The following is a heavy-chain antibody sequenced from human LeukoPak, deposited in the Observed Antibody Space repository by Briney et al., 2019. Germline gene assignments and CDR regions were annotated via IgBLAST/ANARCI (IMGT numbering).Heavy chain of an antibody. Sequence: VASVKVSCKASGGTFSSYAISWMRQAPGQGLEWIGRIIPILGIANYAQKFQGRVTITADKSTSTAYMELSSLRSEDTAVYYCASPYYYGSGSYHVGMDVWSQGTTVTVSS. D-gene: IGHD3-10*01. CDR1: GGTFSSYA. J-gene: IGHJ6*02. V-gene: IGHV1-69*04. CDR3: ASPYYYGSGSYHVGMDV. CDR2: IIPILGIA.